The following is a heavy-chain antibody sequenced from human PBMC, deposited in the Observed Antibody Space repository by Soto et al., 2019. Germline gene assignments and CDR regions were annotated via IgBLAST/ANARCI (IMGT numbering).Heavy chain of an antibody. Sequence: PGESLKISCKGSGYTFTTYWIGWVRQMPGKGLELMGIIYPGDSDTKYSPSFQGQVTISADRSISTAYLQWSSLKASDTAMYYCARSGSGIYERSKYYYYGMDVWGQGTTVTVSS. CDR2: IYPGDSDT. V-gene: IGHV5-51*01. CDR3: ARSGSGIYERSKYYYYGMDV. J-gene: IGHJ6*02. CDR1: GYTFTTYW. D-gene: IGHD3-10*01.